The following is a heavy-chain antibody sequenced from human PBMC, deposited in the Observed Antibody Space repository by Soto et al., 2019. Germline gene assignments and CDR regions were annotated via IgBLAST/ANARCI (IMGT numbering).Heavy chain of an antibody. D-gene: IGHD1-7*01. CDR2: IYYSGST. Sequence: SETLSLTCTVSGGSISSYYWSWIRQPPGKGLEWIGYIYYSGSTNYNPSLKSRVTISVDTSKNQFSLKLSSVTAADTAVYYCARGVGNWHYYFDYWGQGTLVTVSS. CDR1: GGSISSYY. CDR3: ARGVGNWHYYFDY. J-gene: IGHJ4*02. V-gene: IGHV4-59*01.